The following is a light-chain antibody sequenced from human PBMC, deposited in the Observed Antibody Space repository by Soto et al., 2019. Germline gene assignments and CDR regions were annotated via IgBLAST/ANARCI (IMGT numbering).Light chain of an antibody. CDR3: QTWGTGIRV. CDR1: SGHSSYA. V-gene: IGLV4-69*01. CDR2: LNSDGSH. J-gene: IGLJ1*01. Sequence: QPVLTQSPSASASLGASVKLTCTLSSGHSSYAIAWHQQQPEKGPRYLMKLNSDGSHSKGDGIPDRFSGSSSGAERYLTISSLQSEDEADYYCQTWGTGIRVFGTGTKVTVX.